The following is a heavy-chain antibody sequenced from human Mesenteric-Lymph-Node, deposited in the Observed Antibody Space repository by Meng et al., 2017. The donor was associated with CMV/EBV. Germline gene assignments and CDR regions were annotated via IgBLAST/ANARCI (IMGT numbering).Heavy chain of an antibody. CDR2: IYYTGST. V-gene: IGHV4-61*01. Sequence: CTVSGGSVNSDNFFWSWIRQPPGKGLEWIGYIYYTGSTDYSPSLKSRVIISVDTSKNQFSLRLSSVTAADTAVYYYAGRTANYRDDFWGQGTLVTVSS. J-gene: IGHJ4*02. D-gene: IGHD5-24*01. CDR3: AGRTANYRDDF. CDR1: GGSVNSDNFF.